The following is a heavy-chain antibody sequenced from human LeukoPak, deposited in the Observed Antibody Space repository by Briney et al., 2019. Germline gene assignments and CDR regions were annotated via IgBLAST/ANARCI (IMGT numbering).Heavy chain of an antibody. CDR3: ARLRGNSYGAPDSYYYMDV. CDR2: ISRSTSTI. V-gene: IGHV3-48*04. Sequence: GGSLRLSCAASGFTFSSYSMNWVRQAPGKGLEWVSYISRSTSTIYYADSVKGRFTISRDNAKNSLSLQMNSLRAEDTAVYYCARLRGNSYGAPDSYYYMDVWSKGTTVTVSS. CDR1: GFTFSSYS. J-gene: IGHJ6*03. D-gene: IGHD5-18*01.